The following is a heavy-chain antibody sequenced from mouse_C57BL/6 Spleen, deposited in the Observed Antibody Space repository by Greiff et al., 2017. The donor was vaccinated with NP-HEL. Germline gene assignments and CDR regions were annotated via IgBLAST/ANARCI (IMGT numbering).Heavy chain of an antibody. CDR3: ARTGTFDY. J-gene: IGHJ2*01. V-gene: IGHV1-69*01. Sequence: VQLQQSGAELMMPGASVKLSCKASGYTFTSYWMHWVKQRPGQGLEWIGEIDPSDSYTNYNQKFKGKSTLTVDKSSSTAYMQLSSLTSEDSAVYYCARTGTFDYWGQGTTLTVSS. D-gene: IGHD4-1*01. CDR1: GYTFTSYW. CDR2: IDPSDSYT.